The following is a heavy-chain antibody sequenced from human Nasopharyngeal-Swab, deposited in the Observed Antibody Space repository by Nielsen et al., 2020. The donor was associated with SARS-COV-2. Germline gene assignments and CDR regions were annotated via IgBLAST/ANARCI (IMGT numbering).Heavy chain of an antibody. Sequence: ASVKVSCKASGYTFTSYAMHWVRQAPGQRLEWMGWINAGNGNTKYSQKFQGRVTITRDTSASTAYMELSSLRSEDTAVYYCARGSPITIFGVVFNWFDPWGQGTLLTVSS. D-gene: IGHD3-3*01. CDR2: INAGNGNT. J-gene: IGHJ5*02. CDR3: ARGSPITIFGVVFNWFDP. CDR1: GYTFTSYA. V-gene: IGHV1-3*01.